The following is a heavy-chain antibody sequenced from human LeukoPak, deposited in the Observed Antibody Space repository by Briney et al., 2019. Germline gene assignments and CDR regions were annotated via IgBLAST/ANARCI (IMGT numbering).Heavy chain of an antibody. CDR1: GFTFSNYG. CDR2: INASGGSA. J-gene: IGHJ6*02. V-gene: IGHV3-23*01. CDR3: AKPPHPAVAGSFYYFYGMDV. D-gene: IGHD6-19*01. Sequence: GGSLRLSCAASGFTFSNYGMSWVRQAPGKGLEWVTGINASGGSAYADSVRGRFTISRDNSNNRLYLQMNSLRAEDTAVYYCAKPPHPAVAGSFYYFYGMDVWGQGTTVTVSS.